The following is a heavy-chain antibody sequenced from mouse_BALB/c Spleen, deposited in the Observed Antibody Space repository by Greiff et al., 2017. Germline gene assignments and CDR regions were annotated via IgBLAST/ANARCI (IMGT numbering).Heavy chain of an antibody. J-gene: IGHJ2*01. CDR3: ARDRGLRRGYYFDY. D-gene: IGHD2-4*01. CDR2: ISNLAYSI. V-gene: IGHV5-15*02. CDR1: GFTFSDYG. Sequence: EVQLVESGGGLVQPGGSRKLSCAASGFTFSDYGMAWVRQAPGKGPEWVAFISNLAYSIYYADTVTGRFTISRENAKNTLYLEMSSLRSEDTAMYYCARDRGLRRGYYFDYWGEGTTLTVSS.